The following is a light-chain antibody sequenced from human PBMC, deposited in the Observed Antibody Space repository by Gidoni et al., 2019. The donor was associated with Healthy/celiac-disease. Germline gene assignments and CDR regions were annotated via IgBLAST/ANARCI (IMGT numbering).Light chain of an antibody. CDR1: QSISSY. CDR2: AAS. J-gene: IGKJ2*01. Sequence: DIQMTQSPSSLSASVGDRVTITCRASQSISSYLNWYQPKPGKAPKLLIYAASSLQSGVPSRFSGSGSGTDCTLTISSLQPEDFATYYCQQSYSTPPVTFGQGTKLEIK. V-gene: IGKV1-39*01. CDR3: QQSYSTPPVT.